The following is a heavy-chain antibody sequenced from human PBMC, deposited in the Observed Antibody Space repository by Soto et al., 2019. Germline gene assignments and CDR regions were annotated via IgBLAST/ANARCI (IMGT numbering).Heavy chain of an antibody. Sequence: QVQLQESGPGLVKPSETLSLTCTVSGDSISRYYWSWIRLSPEKGLEWIGYIYHNGETNYNPSVKRRVTISLDRTKNQFSLRLSSVTAADTAVYYCARDQGGEFLKGSGMEFWGQGTAVTVSS. CDR2: IYHNGET. J-gene: IGHJ6*02. D-gene: IGHD3-10*01. CDR1: GDSISRYY. V-gene: IGHV4-59*01. CDR3: ARDQGGEFLKGSGMEF.